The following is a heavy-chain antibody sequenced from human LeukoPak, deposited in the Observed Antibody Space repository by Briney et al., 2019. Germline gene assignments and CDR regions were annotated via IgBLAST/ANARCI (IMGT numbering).Heavy chain of an antibody. D-gene: IGHD3-3*01. J-gene: IGHJ4*02. V-gene: IGHV3-11*01. CDR3: ASMDFWSGYPFDY. CDR2: ISSSGSTI. Sequence: GGSLRLSCAASGFTFSDYYMSWIRQAPGKGLEWVSYISSSGSTIYYADSVKGRFTISRDNAKNSLYLQMNSLRAEDTAVYYCASMDFWSGYPFDYWGQGTLVTVSS. CDR1: GFTFSDYY.